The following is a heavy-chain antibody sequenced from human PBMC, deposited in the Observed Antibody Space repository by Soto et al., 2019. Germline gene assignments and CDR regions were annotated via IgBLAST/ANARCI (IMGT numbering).Heavy chain of an antibody. CDR2: IKSKTDGGKT. V-gene: IGHV3-15*01. D-gene: IGHD4-17*01. Sequence: EVQLVESGGGLVKPGGSLRLSCAASGFTFSNAWMSWVRQAPGKGLEWVGRIKSKTDGGKTDYAAPVKGRFTISRDDSKNTLYLQMNSLKTEDTAVYYCTTAPGGPATVTTGLWFDPWGQGTLVTVSS. J-gene: IGHJ5*02. CDR1: GFTFSNAW. CDR3: TTAPGGPATVTTGLWFDP.